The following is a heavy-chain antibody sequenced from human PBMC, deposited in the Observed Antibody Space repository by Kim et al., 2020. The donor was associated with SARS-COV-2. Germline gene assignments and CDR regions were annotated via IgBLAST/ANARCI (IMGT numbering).Heavy chain of an antibody. Sequence: ASVKVSCKASGYTFTGYYMHWVRQAPGQGLEWMGRINPNSGGTNYAQKFQGRVTMTRDTSISTAYMELRRLRSDDTAVYYCARDLNYCSSTSCYREIDAFDICGQGTMVTVSA. CDR2: INPNSGGT. V-gene: IGHV1-2*06. J-gene: IGHJ3*02. CDR1: GYTFTGYY. D-gene: IGHD2-2*01. CDR3: ARDLNYCSSTSCYREIDAFDI.